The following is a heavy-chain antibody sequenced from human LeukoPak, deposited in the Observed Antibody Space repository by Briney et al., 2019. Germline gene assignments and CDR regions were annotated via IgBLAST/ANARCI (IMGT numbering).Heavy chain of an antibody. Sequence: GGSLRLSCAASGFTFSSYAMSWFRQAPGKGLEWVSAISGSGCSTYYADSVKGRFTVSRDNSKNTLYLQMNSLRAEDTAIYYCAKDRDLRQGYYFDHWGQGTLVTVSS. CDR3: AKDRDLRQGYYFDH. CDR2: ISGSGCST. V-gene: IGHV3-23*01. J-gene: IGHJ4*02. CDR1: GFTFSSYA.